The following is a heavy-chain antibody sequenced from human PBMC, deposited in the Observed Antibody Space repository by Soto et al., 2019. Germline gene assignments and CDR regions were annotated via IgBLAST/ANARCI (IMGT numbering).Heavy chain of an antibody. CDR1: GFTFSGSA. J-gene: IGHJ4*02. D-gene: IGHD6-19*01. CDR3: TTIAVAVVY. Sequence: EVPLVESGGGLVQPGGSLKLSCAASGFTFSGSAMHWVRQASGKGLEWVGRIRSKANSYATAYAASVKGRFTISRDDSKNTAYLQMNSLKTEDTAVYYCTTIAVAVVYWGQGTLVTVSS. V-gene: IGHV3-73*01. CDR2: IRSKANSYAT.